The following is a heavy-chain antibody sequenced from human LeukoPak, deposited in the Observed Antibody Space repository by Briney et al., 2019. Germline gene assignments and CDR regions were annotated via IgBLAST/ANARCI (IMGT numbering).Heavy chain of an antibody. D-gene: IGHD6-19*01. Sequence: SVKVSCKASGGTLSGYAISWVRQAPGQGLEWMGRIIPILGIANYAQKFQGRVTITADKSTSTAYMELSSLRSEDTAVYYCARDSSGWYGDAFDIWGQGTMVTVSS. CDR2: IIPILGIA. V-gene: IGHV1-69*04. CDR1: GGTLSGYA. CDR3: ARDSSGWYGDAFDI. J-gene: IGHJ3*02.